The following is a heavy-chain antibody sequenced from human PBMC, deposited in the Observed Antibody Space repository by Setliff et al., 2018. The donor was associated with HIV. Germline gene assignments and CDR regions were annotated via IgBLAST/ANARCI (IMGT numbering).Heavy chain of an antibody. V-gene: IGHV4-34*01. CDR2: INHSGRT. D-gene: IGHD3-3*01. Sequence: SETLSLTCAVYGGSFSGFYWSWIRQPPGKGLEWVGEINHSGRTNYNVSLKSRLTISRDNAKKSLYLQMNSLRPEDTALYYCAKDPGRFGVVTPFDNWGQGALVTVSS. CDR1: GGSFSGFY. J-gene: IGHJ4*02. CDR3: AKDPGRFGVVTPFDN.